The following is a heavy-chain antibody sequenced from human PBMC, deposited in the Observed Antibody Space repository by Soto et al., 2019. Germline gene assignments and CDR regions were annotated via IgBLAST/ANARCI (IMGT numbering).Heavy chain of an antibody. J-gene: IGHJ4*02. V-gene: IGHV3-43*01. CDR1: GFTFDDYS. Sequence: GGSLRLSCAASGFTFDDYSMHWVRQAPGKGLEWVSLISWDGRSTYYADSVKGRFTISRDNSKNSLYLQMNSLTSEDTAFYYCGKDGAVSDYTYLDYWGQGALVTVSS. D-gene: IGHD4-17*01. CDR3: GKDGAVSDYTYLDY. CDR2: ISWDGRST.